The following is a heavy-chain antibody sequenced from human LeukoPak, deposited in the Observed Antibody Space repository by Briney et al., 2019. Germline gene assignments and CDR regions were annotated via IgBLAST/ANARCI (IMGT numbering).Heavy chain of an antibody. J-gene: IGHJ6*02. D-gene: IGHD5-18*01. V-gene: IGHV3-64*01. Sequence: PGGSLRLSCAASGFTFSTHAMHWVRQTPGRGLEYVSGSSPNGGSTYYANSVKGRLTISRDNSKNTLYLQMGSLRAEDMGVYYCVRGRRYNSGSVFMDVWGQGTTVIVSS. CDR1: GFTFSTHA. CDR3: VRGRRYNSGSVFMDV. CDR2: SSPNGGST.